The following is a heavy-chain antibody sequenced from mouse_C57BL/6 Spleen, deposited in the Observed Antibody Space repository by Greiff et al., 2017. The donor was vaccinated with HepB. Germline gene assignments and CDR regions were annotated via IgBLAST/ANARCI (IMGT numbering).Heavy chain of an antibody. CDR3: KRYPSKIYSWFAY. Sequence: VQLQHSGAELVRPGASVTLSCKASGYTFTDYEMHWVKQTPVHGLEWIGAIDPETGGTAYNQKFKGKAILTADKSSSTAYMELRSLTSEDSAVYYCKRYPSKIYSWFAYWGQGTLVTVSA. CDR2: IDPETGGT. V-gene: IGHV1-15*01. D-gene: IGHD2-1*01. J-gene: IGHJ3*01. CDR1: GYTFTDYE.